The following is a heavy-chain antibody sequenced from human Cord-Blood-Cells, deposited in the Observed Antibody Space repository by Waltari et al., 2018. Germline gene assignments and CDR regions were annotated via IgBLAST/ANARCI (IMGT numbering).Heavy chain of an antibody. CDR1: GGSFSGYY. Sequence: QVQLQQWGAGLLKPSETLSLTCAVYGGSFSGYYWSWIRQPPGKGLEGVGEINHRRSTNYHPSLMSRVSRSVDTSTIQFSQRLGPVTAADTAVYNCASQGWKDPYCYYYMDVWGKGPTVTVSS. V-gene: IGHV4-34*01. D-gene: IGHD1-1*01. J-gene: IGHJ6*03. CDR3: ASQGWKDPYCYYYMDV. CDR2: INHRRST.